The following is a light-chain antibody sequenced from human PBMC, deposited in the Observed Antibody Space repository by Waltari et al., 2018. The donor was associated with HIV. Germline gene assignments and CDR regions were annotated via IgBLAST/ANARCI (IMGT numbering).Light chain of an antibody. J-gene: IGLJ3*02. CDR1: SRDLRGSFY. Sequence: QSALTQPASVSGSPGQPIIIPCTGTSRDLRGSFYVSWYQQYPGKAPKLMIYEVSNRPSGVSNRFSGSKSGNTASLTISGLQAEDEADYYCSSYTSSSTWVFGGGTKLTVL. CDR2: EVS. CDR3: SSYTSSSTWV. V-gene: IGLV2-14*01.